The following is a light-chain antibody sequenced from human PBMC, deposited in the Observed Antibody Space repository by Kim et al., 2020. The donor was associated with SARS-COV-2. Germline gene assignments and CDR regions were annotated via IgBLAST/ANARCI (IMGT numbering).Light chain of an antibody. Sequence: ATLNCQSSQTVFYKSNNKNCFAWYQQKPGQGPKLLIYWASIRASGVSDRFSGSGSETEFTLTISSLQAEDVAVYYCQQYFSTPPSFGQGTKLEI. CDR3: QQYFSTPPS. CDR1: QTVFYKSNNKNC. V-gene: IGKV4-1*01. J-gene: IGKJ2*03. CDR2: WAS.